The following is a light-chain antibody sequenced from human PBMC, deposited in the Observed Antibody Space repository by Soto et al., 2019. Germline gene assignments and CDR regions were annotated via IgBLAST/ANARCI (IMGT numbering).Light chain of an antibody. CDR3: SALTTSFTYV. Sequence: ALTQPASVSGSPGQSVAISCTATNSDAGAYNYVSWYQQLPGKAPKLLLSEVSNRHSGVSDRFSGSKTGNTASLTISGLQAEDEADYYCSALTTSFTYVFGAGTKVTVL. CDR1: NSDAGAYNY. CDR2: EVS. V-gene: IGLV2-14*01. J-gene: IGLJ1*01.